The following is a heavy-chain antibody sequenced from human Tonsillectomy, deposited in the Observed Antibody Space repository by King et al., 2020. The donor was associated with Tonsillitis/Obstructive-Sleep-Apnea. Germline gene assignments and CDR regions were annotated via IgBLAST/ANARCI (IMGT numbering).Heavy chain of an antibody. J-gene: IGHJ2*01. CDR2: FYYSGST. CDR1: GGSISSYY. V-gene: IGHV4-59*01. CDR3: ARARGVGRYWYLDL. D-gene: IGHD3-16*01. Sequence: VQLQESGPGLVKPSETLSLTCTVSGGSISSYYWSWIRQPPGKGLEWIGYFYYSGSTNYNPSLKSRVTISVDTSKNQFSLKLSSVTAADTAVYYCARARGVGRYWYLDLWGRGPLVTVSS.